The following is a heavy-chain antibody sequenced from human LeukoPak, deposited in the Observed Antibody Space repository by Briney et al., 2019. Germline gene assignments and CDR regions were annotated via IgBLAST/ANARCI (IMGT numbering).Heavy chain of an antibody. CDR1: GFTFSSYW. V-gene: IGHV3-48*01. CDR3: APGYCSSTSCSHYFDY. CDR2: ISSSSKTI. J-gene: IGHJ4*02. D-gene: IGHD2-2*01. Sequence: PGGSLRLSCAASGFTFSSYWMSWVRQAPGKGLEWVSYISSSSKTIYYADSVKGRFTISRDNAKNSLYLRMNSLRAEDTAVYYCAPGYCSSTSCSHYFDYWGQGTLVTVSS.